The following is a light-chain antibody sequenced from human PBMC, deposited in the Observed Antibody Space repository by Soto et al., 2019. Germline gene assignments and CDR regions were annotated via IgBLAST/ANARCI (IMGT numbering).Light chain of an antibody. CDR1: SSEVGGYNY. CDR3: SSYTSSSTRV. V-gene: IGLV2-14*01. Sequence: QSALTQPASVSGSPGQSITLSCTGTSSEVGGYNYVSWYQQHPGKAPKLLIYDVSNRPSGVSNRFSGSKSGNTASLTISGLQAEDEADYYCSSYTSSSTRVFGGGTKVTVL. J-gene: IGLJ3*02. CDR2: DVS.